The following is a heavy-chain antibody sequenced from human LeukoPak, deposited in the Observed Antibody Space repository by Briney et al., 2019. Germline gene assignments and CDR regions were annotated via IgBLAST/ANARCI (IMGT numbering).Heavy chain of an antibody. CDR1: GYTFTSYD. Sequence: ASVKVSCKASGYTFTSYDINWVRQATGQGLEWMGWMNPNSGNTGYAQKFQGRVTMTRNTSISTAYMELSSLRSEDTGVYYCASASHAPKDAFDIWGQGTMVTVSS. CDR3: ASASHAPKDAFDI. V-gene: IGHV1-8*01. CDR2: MNPNSGNT. J-gene: IGHJ3*02.